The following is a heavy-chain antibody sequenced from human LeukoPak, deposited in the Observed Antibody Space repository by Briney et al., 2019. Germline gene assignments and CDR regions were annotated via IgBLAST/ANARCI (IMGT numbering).Heavy chain of an antibody. D-gene: IGHD6-13*01. CDR1: GYTFISYA. CDR3: ARDFGSGSSNPSSGYYYYMDV. Sequence: GASVKVSCKASGYTFISYAMNWVRQAPGQGLEWMGWINTNTGNPTYAQGFTGRFVFSLDTSVSTAYLQISSLKAEDTAVYYCARDFGSGSSNPSSGYYYYMDVWGKGTTVTVSS. CDR2: INTNTGNP. V-gene: IGHV7-4-1*02. J-gene: IGHJ6*03.